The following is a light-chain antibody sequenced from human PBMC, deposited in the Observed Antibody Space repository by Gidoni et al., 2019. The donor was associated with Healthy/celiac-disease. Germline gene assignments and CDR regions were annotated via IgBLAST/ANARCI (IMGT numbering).Light chain of an antibody. J-gene: IGKJ1*01. Sequence: DIVMTQSPLSLPVTPGEPASISCRSSQSLLHSNGYNYLDWYLPKPGQSPQLLIYLGSNRASGVPDRFSGSGSGTDFTLKISRVEAEDVGVYYCMQALQTARTLXQXTKVEIK. V-gene: IGKV2-28*01. CDR3: MQALQTART. CDR2: LGS. CDR1: QSLLHSNGYNY.